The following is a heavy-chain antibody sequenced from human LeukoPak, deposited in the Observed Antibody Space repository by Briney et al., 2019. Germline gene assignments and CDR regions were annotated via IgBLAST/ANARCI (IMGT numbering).Heavy chain of an antibody. V-gene: IGHV3-21*01. CDR2: ISATSHKI. J-gene: IGHJ4*02. CDR3: ARDESVYVSLGYCLTY. D-gene: IGHD2-15*01. Sequence: GVSPRLSCEGSVFTLGAFSMNWVRQAPGMGLEWVSSISATSHKINYADSVKGRFTVSRDNAKKSLFLQMKSLRAEDTAVYYCARDESVYVSLGYCLTYWGQGTLVTVSS. CDR1: VFTLGAFS.